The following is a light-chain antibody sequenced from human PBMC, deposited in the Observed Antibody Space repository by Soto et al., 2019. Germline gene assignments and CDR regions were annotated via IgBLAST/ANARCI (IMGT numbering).Light chain of an antibody. Sequence: PSPASLSASVRDRVTVXWRASQRISNHLNWYQQKPGKAPELLIYAASRLQIGVPSRFSGSGSGTEFTLTISGLQPEDFSTYYCQQAASFPITFGQGTRLEIK. J-gene: IGKJ5*01. CDR1: QRISNH. V-gene: IGKV1-39*01. CDR3: QQAASFPIT. CDR2: AAS.